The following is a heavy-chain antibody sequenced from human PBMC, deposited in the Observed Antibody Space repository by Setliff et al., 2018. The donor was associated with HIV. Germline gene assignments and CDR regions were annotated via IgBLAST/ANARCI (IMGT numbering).Heavy chain of an antibody. J-gene: IGHJ4*02. CDR3: AKGAGLYGDYTFDH. CDR2: IYSTGSN. CDR1: GPSINIHY. Sequence: SETLSLTCTVSGPSINIHYWSWIRQSPGKGFEWIGYIYSTGSNNYNPSLQSRVTISMVASRNQFSLKVTSVTAADAAVYYCAKGAGLYGDYTFDHWGQGRQVTVSS. V-gene: IGHV4-59*11. D-gene: IGHD4-17*01.